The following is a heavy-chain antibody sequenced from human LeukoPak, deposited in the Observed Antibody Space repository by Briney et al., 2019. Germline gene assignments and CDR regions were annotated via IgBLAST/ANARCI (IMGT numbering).Heavy chain of an antibody. D-gene: IGHD2-2*01. CDR3: AKDLAGGILVVPAAPDY. J-gene: IGHJ4*02. V-gene: IGHV3-30*02. CDR1: GFTFSSYG. CDR2: IRYDGSNK. Sequence: GGSLRLSCAASGFTFSSYGMHWVRQAPGKGLEWVAFIRYDGSNKYYADSVKGRFTISRDNSKNTLYLQMNSLRAEDTAVYYCAKDLAGGILVVPAAPDYWGQGTLVTVSS.